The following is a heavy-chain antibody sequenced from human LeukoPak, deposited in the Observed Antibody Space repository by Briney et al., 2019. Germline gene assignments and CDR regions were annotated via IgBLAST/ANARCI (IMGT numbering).Heavy chain of an antibody. CDR3: ARWSLRAAAGTYYYYGMDV. V-gene: IGHV1-69*13. D-gene: IGHD6-13*01. Sequence: SVKVSCKASGGTLSSYAISWVRQAPGQGLEWMGGIIPIFGTANYAQKFQGRVTITADESTSTAYMELSSLRSEDTAVYYCARWSLRAAAGTYYYYGMDVWGQGTTVTVSS. CDR1: GGTLSSYA. CDR2: IIPIFGTA. J-gene: IGHJ6*02.